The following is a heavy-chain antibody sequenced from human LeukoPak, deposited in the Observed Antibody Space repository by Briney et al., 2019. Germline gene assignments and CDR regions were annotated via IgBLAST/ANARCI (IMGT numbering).Heavy chain of an antibody. J-gene: IGHJ6*03. CDR1: GGTFSSYA. CDR2: IIPILGIA. D-gene: IGHD5-12*01. Sequence: EASVRVSCKASGGTFSSYAISWVRQAPGQGLEWMGRIIPILGIANYAQKFQGRVTITADKSTSTAYMELSSLRSEDTAVYYCTTGNAPKATIPYYYYYYMDVWGKGTTVTVSS. V-gene: IGHV1-69*04. CDR3: TTGNAPKATIPYYYYYYMDV.